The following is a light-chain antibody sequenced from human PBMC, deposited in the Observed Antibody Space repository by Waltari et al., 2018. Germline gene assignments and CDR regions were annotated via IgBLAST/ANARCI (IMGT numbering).Light chain of an antibody. V-gene: IGLV2-14*03. CDR2: DVV. CDR1: DNDIATYDY. CDR3: SSYTTSGGLL. Sequence: SVLTQPASVSGSPGQSITISCRGTDNDIATYDYVSWYQQHPGQVPKLILYDVVIRASGVSMRFSGSKSGNTATLTLCGLQAEDEADYYCSSYTTSGGLLFGGGTKLT. J-gene: IGLJ2*01.